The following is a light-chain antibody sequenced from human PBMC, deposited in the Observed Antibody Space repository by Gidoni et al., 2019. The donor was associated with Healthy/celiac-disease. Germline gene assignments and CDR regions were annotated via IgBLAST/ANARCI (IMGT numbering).Light chain of an antibody. Sequence: DIQMTQSPSSLSASVGDRVTITCRASQSISSYLNWYQQKPGKAPKLLIYAASSLQRGVPSRVSGSGSGTDFTLTISSLQPEDFATYYCQQSYVFXQXTKLEIK. CDR3: QQSYV. CDR1: QSISSY. V-gene: IGKV1-39*01. J-gene: IGKJ2*01. CDR2: AAS.